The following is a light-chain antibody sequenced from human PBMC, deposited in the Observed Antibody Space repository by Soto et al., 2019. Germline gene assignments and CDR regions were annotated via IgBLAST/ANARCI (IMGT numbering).Light chain of an antibody. CDR1: QSVSSSY. J-gene: IGKJ1*01. V-gene: IGKV3-20*01. Sequence: EILLTQSPGTLSLSPGERATLSCRTSQSVSSSYLAWHQQKPGQAPRLLIYAASRRPTGIPDRFSGSESGTDFTLPISRLEPEDFAVYYCHQYDRSPWTFGRGTKVEIK. CDR3: HQYDRSPWT. CDR2: AAS.